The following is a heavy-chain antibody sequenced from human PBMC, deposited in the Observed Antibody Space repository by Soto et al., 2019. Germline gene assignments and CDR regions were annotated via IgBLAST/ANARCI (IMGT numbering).Heavy chain of an antibody. CDR3: ARVRGYCSGGSCYSPTEYYYGMDV. CDR2: IYDSGST. D-gene: IGHD2-15*01. CDR1: GGSISSYY. J-gene: IGHJ6*02. V-gene: IGHV4-59*01. Sequence: PSETLSLTCTVSGGSISSYYWSWIRQPPGKGLEWIGYIYDSGSTNYNPSLKSRVTISVDTSKNQFSLKLSSVTAADTAVYYCARVRGYCSGGSCYSPTEYYYGMDVWGQGTTVTVSS.